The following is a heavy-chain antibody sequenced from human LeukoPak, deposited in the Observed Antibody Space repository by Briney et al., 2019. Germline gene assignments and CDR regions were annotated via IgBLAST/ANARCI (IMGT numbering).Heavy chain of an antibody. J-gene: IGHJ4*02. V-gene: IGHV3-23*01. CDR2: ISGSGGST. CDR3: AKSPLVWFAKYYFDY. CDR1: GFTFSNYA. D-gene: IGHD3-10*01. Sequence: GVSLRLSCAASGFTFSNYAMTWVRQAPGKGLEWVSGISGSGGSTYYADSVKGRFTISRDNSKNTLYLQMNSLRAEDTAVYYCAKSPLVWFAKYYFDYWGQGTLVTVS.